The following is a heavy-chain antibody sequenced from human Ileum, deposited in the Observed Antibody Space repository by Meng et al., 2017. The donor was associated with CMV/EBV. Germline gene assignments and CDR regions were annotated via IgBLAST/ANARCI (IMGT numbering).Heavy chain of an antibody. V-gene: IGHV3-74*01. D-gene: IGHD3-10*02. Sequence: LRLSCVASGFTCSNYWMHWVRQAPGKGLEWVSRIKSDESSRSYADSVKGRFTISRDNAKNTLYLQMNSLRAEDTAVYYCARDYVFQHWGQGTLVTVSS. J-gene: IGHJ1*01. CDR3: ARDYVFQH. CDR1: GFTCSNYW. CDR2: IKSDESSR.